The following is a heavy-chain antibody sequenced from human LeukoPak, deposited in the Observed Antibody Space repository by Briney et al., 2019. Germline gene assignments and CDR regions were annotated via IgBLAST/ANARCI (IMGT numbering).Heavy chain of an antibody. Sequence: PSETLSLTCAVYGASFSGYYWSWIRQPPGKGLERIGEINHSGSTNYNPSLKSRVTISVDTSKNQFSLKLSSVTAADTAVYYCARGGGDSSGYYYDYWGQGTLVTVSS. CDR1: GASFSGYY. V-gene: IGHV4-34*01. CDR2: INHSGST. D-gene: IGHD3-22*01. J-gene: IGHJ4*02. CDR3: ARGGGDSSGYYYDY.